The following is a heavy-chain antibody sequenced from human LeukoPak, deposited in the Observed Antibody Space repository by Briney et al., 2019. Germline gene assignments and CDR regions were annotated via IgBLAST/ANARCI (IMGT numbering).Heavy chain of an antibody. J-gene: IGHJ3*02. Sequence: SGTLSLTCAVSGGSISSSNWWSWVRQPPGKGLEWIGEIYHSGSINYNPSLKSRVTISVDKSKNQFSLKLSSVTAGDTAVYYCARVDAGWARTAFDIWGQGTMVTVSS. V-gene: IGHV4-4*02. CDR3: ARVDAGWARTAFDI. CDR1: GGSISSSNW. CDR2: IYHSGSI. D-gene: IGHD6-19*01.